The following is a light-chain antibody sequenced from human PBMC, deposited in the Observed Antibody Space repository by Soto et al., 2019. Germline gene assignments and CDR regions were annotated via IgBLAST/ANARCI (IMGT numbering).Light chain of an antibody. Sequence: QSALTQPASVSASPGQSITISCTGTSSDVGTYDDVSWYRQHPGKAPKLLIYEVTDRPSGVSNRFSGSKSGNTASLTISGLQAEDEADYYCSSYTTSSTLDVFGTGTKLTVL. CDR1: SSDVGTYDD. CDR3: SSYTTSSTLDV. CDR2: EVT. V-gene: IGLV2-14*01. J-gene: IGLJ1*01.